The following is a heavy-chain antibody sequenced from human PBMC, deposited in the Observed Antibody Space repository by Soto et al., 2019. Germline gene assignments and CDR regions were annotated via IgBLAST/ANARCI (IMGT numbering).Heavy chain of an antibody. CDR2: INSDGSNT. CDR3: ARNFDY. J-gene: IGHJ4*02. Sequence: GGSLRLSCATSGFAFSSYWMYWVRQAPGKGLVWVSRINSDGSNTGYADSVKGRFTISRDNAKSTLYLEMDTLRAEDTAVYYCARNFDYWGQGILVTVSS. CDR1: GFAFSSYW. V-gene: IGHV3-74*01.